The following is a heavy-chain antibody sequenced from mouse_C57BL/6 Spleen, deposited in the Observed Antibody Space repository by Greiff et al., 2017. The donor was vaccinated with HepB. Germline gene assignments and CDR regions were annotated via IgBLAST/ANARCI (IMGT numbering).Heavy chain of an antibody. CDR1: GFTFSSYA. Sequence: EVKLMESGGGLVKPGGSLKLSCAASGFTFSSYAMSWVRQTPEKRLEWVATISDGGSYTYYPDNVKGRFTISRDNAKNNLYRQMSHLKSEDTAMYYCARDEDGMEVTTGFAYWGQGTLVTVSA. D-gene: IGHD2-2*01. V-gene: IGHV5-4*01. CDR2: ISDGGSYT. CDR3: ARDEDGMEVTTGFAY. J-gene: IGHJ3*01.